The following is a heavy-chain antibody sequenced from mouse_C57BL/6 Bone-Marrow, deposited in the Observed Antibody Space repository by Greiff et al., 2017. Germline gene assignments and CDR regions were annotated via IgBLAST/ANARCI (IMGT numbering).Heavy chain of an antibody. CDR1: GFTFSDYY. V-gene: IGHV5-12*01. D-gene: IGHD2-4*01. CDR2: ISNGGGST. Sequence: EVKLEESGGGLVQPGGSLKLSCAASGFTFSDYYMYWVLQTPEKRLEWVAYISNGGGSTYYPDTVKGRFTISRENAKNTQLRQMRCTKYEYTAMYYCARLLLRWDFDVWGTGTTVTVSS. J-gene: IGHJ1*03. CDR3: ARLLLRWDFDV.